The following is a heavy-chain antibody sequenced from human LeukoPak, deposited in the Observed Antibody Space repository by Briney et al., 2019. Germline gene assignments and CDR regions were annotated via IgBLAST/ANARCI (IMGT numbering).Heavy chain of an antibody. CDR2: IYYSGST. D-gene: IGHD5-12*01. CDR1: GGSISSFY. Sequence: PSETLSLTCTVSGGSISSFYWSWIRQPPGKGLVWIGYIYYSGSTNYNPSLKSRVTISVDTSKNQFSLKLSSVTAADTAVYYCARANPDIVATQYYFDYWGQGTLVTVSS. CDR3: ARANPDIVATQYYFDY. J-gene: IGHJ4*02. V-gene: IGHV4-59*01.